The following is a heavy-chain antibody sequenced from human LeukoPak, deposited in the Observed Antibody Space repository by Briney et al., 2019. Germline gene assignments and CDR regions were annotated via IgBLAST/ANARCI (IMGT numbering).Heavy chain of an antibody. CDR2: INPNSGDT. D-gene: IGHD2-21*02. CDR1: GYTFTSYG. V-gene: IGHV1-2*06. CDR3: ARDYCGGDCFPDY. Sequence: ASVNVSCTASGYTFTSYGISWVRQAPGQGLEWMGRINPNSGDTNYAQKFQSRVTMTRDTSISTAFMELSRLRSDDTAVYYCARDYCGGDCFPDYWGQGTLVTVSS. J-gene: IGHJ4*02.